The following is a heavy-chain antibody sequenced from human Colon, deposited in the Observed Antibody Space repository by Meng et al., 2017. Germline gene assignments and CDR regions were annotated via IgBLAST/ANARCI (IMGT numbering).Heavy chain of an antibody. CDR1: GGSITTNNW. CDR3: ARGGGCVNGVCGSLDY. Sequence: QVQLQEPGPGLVKPSGTLSLTWAVSGGSITTNNWWSWVRQPPGKGLEWIGEIHPSGGTNYNPSLKSRVTMSIDNSKRQFSLNLSSVTAADTAVYYCARGGGCVNGVCGSLDYWGQGTLVTVSS. CDR2: IHPSGGT. D-gene: IGHD2-8*01. V-gene: IGHV4-4*02. J-gene: IGHJ4*02.